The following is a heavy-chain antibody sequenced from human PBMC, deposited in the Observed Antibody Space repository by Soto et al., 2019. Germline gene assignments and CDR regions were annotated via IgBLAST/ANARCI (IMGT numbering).Heavy chain of an antibody. CDR2: ISSSSYI. Sequence: GGSLRLSCAASGFTFSSYSMNWVRQAPGKGLEWVSSISSSSYIYYADSVKGRFTISRDNAKNSLYLQMNSLRAEDTAVYYCARGCSSTSCYYYYYYGMDVWGQGTTVTVSS. D-gene: IGHD2-2*01. CDR3: ARGCSSTSCYYYYYYGMDV. CDR1: GFTFSSYS. J-gene: IGHJ6*02. V-gene: IGHV3-21*01.